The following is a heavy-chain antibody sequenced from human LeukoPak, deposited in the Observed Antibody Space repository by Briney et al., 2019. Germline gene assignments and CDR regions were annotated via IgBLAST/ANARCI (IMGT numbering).Heavy chain of an antibody. D-gene: IGHD6-19*01. J-gene: IGHJ4*02. V-gene: IGHV4-59*01. CDR2: FYNSGST. CDR1: GGSISSYY. Sequence: SETLSLTCSVSGGSISSYYWGWIRQPPGMALEWIGCFYNSGSTNYSPSLKSRATTSVDTSKNQLTLRLSSVTAADTAVYYCASTQQWLAFDYWGQGILVTVSS. CDR3: ASTQQWLAFDY.